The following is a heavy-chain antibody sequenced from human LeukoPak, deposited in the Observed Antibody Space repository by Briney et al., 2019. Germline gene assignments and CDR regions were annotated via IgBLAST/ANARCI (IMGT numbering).Heavy chain of an antibody. J-gene: IGHJ5*02. CDR1: GGSFSGHY. V-gene: IGHV4-34*01. Sequence: SETLSLTCAVSGGSFSGHYWSWIRRPPGKGLEWIGEINDSGITNYNPSLKSRVTISADTSKNQFSLKLSSVTAADTAVYYCAKNNWFDPWGQGTLVTVSS. CDR2: INDSGIT. CDR3: AKNNWFDP.